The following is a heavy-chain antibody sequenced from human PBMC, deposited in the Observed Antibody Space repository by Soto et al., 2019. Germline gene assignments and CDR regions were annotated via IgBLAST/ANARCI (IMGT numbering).Heavy chain of an antibody. Sequence: QVQLVESGGGVVQPGRSLRLSCAASGFTFSSYAMHWVRQAPGKGLEWVAVISYYGSNKYYADSVKGRFTISRDNSKNTLYLQMNSLRAEDTAVYYCARDPSMIVVVNLFDYWGQGTLVTVSS. CDR3: ARDPSMIVVVNLFDY. J-gene: IGHJ4*02. CDR2: ISYYGSNK. V-gene: IGHV3-30-3*01. D-gene: IGHD3-22*01. CDR1: GFTFSSYA.